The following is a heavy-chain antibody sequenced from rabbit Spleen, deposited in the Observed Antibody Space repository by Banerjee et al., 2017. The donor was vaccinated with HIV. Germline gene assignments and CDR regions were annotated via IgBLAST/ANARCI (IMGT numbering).Heavy chain of an antibody. CDR3: ARGSAAMTMVITGYYLGL. CDR2: IYPDAVGST. Sequence: QSLEESGGDMVKPGASLTLTCTASGFSFSTTYYICWVRQAPGKGLEWIGCIYPDAVGSTTYASWAKGRFTISKTSSTTVTLQMTSLTAADTATYFCARGSAAMTMVITGYYLGLWGPGTLVTVS. V-gene: IGHV1S40*01. D-gene: IGHD2-1*01. J-gene: IGHJ4*01. CDR1: GFSFSTTYY.